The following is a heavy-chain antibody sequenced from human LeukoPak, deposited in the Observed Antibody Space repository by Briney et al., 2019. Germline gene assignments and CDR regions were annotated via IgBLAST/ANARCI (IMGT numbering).Heavy chain of an antibody. J-gene: IGHJ4*02. CDR3: AKESRYYYGSGSFSSQLDY. Sequence: GGSLRLSCVASGFTFSGYAMSWVRQAPGKGLEWVSSISGSGASTYYADSVKGRFTSSRDNSKNTLYLQVNNLRAEDMAVYYCAKESRYYYGSGSFSSQLDYWGQGNLDTVSS. V-gene: IGHV3-23*01. CDR1: GFTFSGYA. CDR2: ISGSGAST. D-gene: IGHD3-10*01.